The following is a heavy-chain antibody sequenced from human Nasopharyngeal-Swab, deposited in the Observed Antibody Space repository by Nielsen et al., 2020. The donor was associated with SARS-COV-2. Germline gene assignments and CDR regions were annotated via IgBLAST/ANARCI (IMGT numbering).Heavy chain of an antibody. CDR2: ISYDGSNK. V-gene: IGHV3-30*03. CDR1: GFTFSSYG. Sequence: GESLKISCAASGFTFSSYGMHWVRQAPGKGLEWVAVISYDGSNKYYADSVKGRFTISRDNSKNTLYLQMNSLRAEDTAVYYCARDDRYYDILTGYLPNYGMDVWGQGTTVTVSS. J-gene: IGHJ6*02. CDR3: ARDDRYYDILTGYLPNYGMDV. D-gene: IGHD3-9*01.